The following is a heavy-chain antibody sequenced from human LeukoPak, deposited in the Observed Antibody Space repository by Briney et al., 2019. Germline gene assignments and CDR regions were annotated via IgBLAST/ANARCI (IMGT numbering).Heavy chain of an antibody. CDR2: IKQDGSEK. D-gene: IGHD3-10*01. CDR3: ARDGGLYSVVRGADYNCFDY. Sequence: PGGSLRLSCAASGFTFSSYWMSWVRQAPGKGLEWVANIKQDGSEKYYVDSVKGRFTISRDNAKNSLYLQMNSLRAEDTAVYYCARDGGLYSVVRGADYNCFDYWGQGTLVTVSS. CDR1: GFTFSSYW. V-gene: IGHV3-7*01. J-gene: IGHJ4*02.